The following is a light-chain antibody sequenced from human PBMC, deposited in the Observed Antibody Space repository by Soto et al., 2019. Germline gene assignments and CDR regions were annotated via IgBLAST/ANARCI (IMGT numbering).Light chain of an antibody. CDR3: QQRDDWVS. Sequence: ETVLTQSPATLSLSPGDTATLSCRASQSVRTYFAWYQQNSGQAPRLLIYGASSRATGVPDRCTGSGSGTDFTLTISSLEPEDSSLYYCQQRDDWVSFGGGTKVEIK. CDR2: GAS. V-gene: IGKV3-11*01. J-gene: IGKJ4*01. CDR1: QSVRTY.